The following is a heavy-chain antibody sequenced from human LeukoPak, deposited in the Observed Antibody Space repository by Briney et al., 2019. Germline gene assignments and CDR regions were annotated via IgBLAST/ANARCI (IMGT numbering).Heavy chain of an antibody. CDR2: ISGSGGST. CDR3: AKGATYYYGSGSPFDY. V-gene: IGHV3-23*01. J-gene: IGHJ4*02. CDR1: GFTFSSYG. D-gene: IGHD3-10*01. Sequence: GGSLRLSCAASGFTFSSYGMSWVRQAPGKGLEWVSAISGSGGSTYYADSVKGRFTIPRDNSKNTLYLQMNSLRAEDTAVYYCAKGATYYYGSGSPFDYWGQGTLVTVSS.